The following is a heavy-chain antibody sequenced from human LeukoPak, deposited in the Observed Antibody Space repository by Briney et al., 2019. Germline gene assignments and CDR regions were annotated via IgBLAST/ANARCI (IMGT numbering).Heavy chain of an antibody. V-gene: IGHV4-34*01. CDR3: ARVGRYYCSGGSCYGGHYYYYYYMDV. D-gene: IGHD2-15*01. CDR2: INHSGST. Sequence: SETLSLTCAVYGGSFGGYYWSWIRQPPGKGLEWIGEINHSGSTNYNPSLKSRVTISVDTSKNQFSLKLSSVTAADTAVYYCARVGRYYCSGGSCYGGHYYYYYYMDVWGKGTTVTVSS. J-gene: IGHJ6*03. CDR1: GGSFGGYY.